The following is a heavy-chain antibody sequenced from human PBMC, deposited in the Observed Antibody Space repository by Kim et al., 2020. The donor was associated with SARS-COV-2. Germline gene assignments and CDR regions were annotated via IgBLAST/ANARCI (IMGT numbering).Heavy chain of an antibody. V-gene: IGHV4-39*01. Sequence: SETLSLTCTVSGGSISSSSYYWGWIRQPPGKGLEWIGSIYYSGSTYYNPSLKSRVTISVDTSKNQFSLKLSSVTAADTAVYYCARPGYYDILTGYYYWGQGTLVTVSS. CDR3: ARPGYYDILTGYYY. CDR2: IYYSGST. J-gene: IGHJ4*02. CDR1: GGSISSSSYY. D-gene: IGHD3-9*01.